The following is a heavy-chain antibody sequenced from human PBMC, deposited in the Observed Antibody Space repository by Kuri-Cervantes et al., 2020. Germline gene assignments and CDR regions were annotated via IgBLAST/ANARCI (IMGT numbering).Heavy chain of an antibody. J-gene: IGHJ2*01. Sequence: ASVKVSCKASGYTFTSYYMHWVRQAPGQGLEWMGIINPSGGSTSYAQKLQGRVTMTRDTSTSTVYMELSSLRSEDTAVYYCARCLRARDGYNYNWYFDLWGRGTLVTVSS. CDR3: ARCLRARDGYNYNWYFDL. V-gene: IGHV1-46*01. CDR1: GYTFTSYY. CDR2: INPSGGST. D-gene: IGHD5-24*01.